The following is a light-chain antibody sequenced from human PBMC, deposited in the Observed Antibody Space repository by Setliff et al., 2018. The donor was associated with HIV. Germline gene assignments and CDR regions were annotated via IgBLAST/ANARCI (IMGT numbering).Light chain of an antibody. Sequence: QSALTQPASVSGSRGQSITISCTGTSHDVGAYNYVSWYQQHPGKAPKLITYDVTYRPSGVSIRFSGSKSDNTASLTISGLQTEDEADYYCSSYTDTTTYVFGTGTKVTVL. V-gene: IGLV2-14*03. J-gene: IGLJ1*01. CDR1: SHDVGAYNY. CDR3: SSYTDTTTYV. CDR2: DVT.